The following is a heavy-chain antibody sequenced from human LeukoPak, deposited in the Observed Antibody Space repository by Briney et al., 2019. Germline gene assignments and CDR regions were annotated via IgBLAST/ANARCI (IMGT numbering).Heavy chain of an antibody. Sequence: RGSLRLSCAASGFTFSSYWMSWVRQAPGKGLEWVANIKQDGSEEYYVDSVKGRFTISRDNAKNSLYLQMNSLRAEDTAVYYCARRDSSSWYNYYYYYYMDVWGKGPTVTVSS. J-gene: IGHJ6*03. CDR1: GFTFSSYW. D-gene: IGHD6-13*01. V-gene: IGHV3-7*01. CDR3: ARRDSSSWYNYYYYYYMDV. CDR2: IKQDGSEE.